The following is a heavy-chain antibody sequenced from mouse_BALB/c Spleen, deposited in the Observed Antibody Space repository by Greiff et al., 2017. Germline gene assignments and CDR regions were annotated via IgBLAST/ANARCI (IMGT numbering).Heavy chain of an antibody. CDR2: IWSGGST. Sequence: QVQLQQSGPGLVQPSQCLSISCTVSGFSLTSYCVHWVRQSPGKGLEWLGVIWSGGSTDYNAAFISRLSISKDNSKSQVFLKMNSPQANDTAIYYCDRKRYYAMDYWGQGTSVTVSS. J-gene: IGHJ4*01. CDR3: DRKRYYAMDY. V-gene: IGHV2-2*02. CDR1: GFSLTSYC.